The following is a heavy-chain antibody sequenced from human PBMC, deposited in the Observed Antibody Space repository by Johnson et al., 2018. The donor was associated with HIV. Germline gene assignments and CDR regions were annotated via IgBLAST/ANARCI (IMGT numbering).Heavy chain of an antibody. J-gene: IGHJ3*02. Sequence: QVQLVESGGGLIQPGGSLRLSCAASGFTFSSYAMHWVRQAPGQGLEWVAVISYDGSNTSYADSVQGRFPISRDNSQNTLYLQMNSLRAEDTAVYYCAKDRSAHMTMLLEVVADAFDIWGQGTMVTVSS. CDR3: AKDRSAHMTMLLEVVADAFDI. CDR1: GFTFSSYA. CDR2: ISYDGSNT. V-gene: IGHV3-30-3*01. D-gene: IGHD4/OR15-4a*01.